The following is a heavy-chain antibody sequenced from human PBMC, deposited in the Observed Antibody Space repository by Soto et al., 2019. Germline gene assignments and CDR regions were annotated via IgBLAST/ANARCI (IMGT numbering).Heavy chain of an antibody. CDR1: GYTFTSYD. CDR3: DRQVHPGYSSD. J-gene: IGHJ4*02. V-gene: IGHV1-8*01. D-gene: IGHD1-1*01. CDR2: INPTSEYT. Sequence: ASVKVSCKASGYTFTSYDINWVRQAPGQGLEWVGWINPTSEYTAHAQKFQGRVTLTREISTATAYMELSSLTSEDTAVYFCDRQVHPGYSSDWGQGTNVTVYS.